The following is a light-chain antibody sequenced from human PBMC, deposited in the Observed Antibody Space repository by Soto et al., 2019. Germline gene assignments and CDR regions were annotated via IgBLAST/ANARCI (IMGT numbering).Light chain of an antibody. CDR1: GSDVGNYNL. J-gene: IGLJ2*01. Sequence: QSALTQPASVAGSPGQSITISCTGTGSDVGNYNLVSWYQQHPGKAPKLMIYEGSKRPSGVSNRFSGSKSGNTDSLTISGLQAEDEADYYCCSYAGNSAPVVFGGGTKLTVL. V-gene: IGLV2-23*01. CDR2: EGS. CDR3: CSYAGNSAPVV.